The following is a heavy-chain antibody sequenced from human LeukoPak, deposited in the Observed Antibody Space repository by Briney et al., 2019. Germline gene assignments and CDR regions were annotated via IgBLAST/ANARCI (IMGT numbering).Heavy chain of an antibody. Sequence: KPSETLSLTCAVYGGSFSGYYWSWIRQPPGKGLKWIGEINHSGSTNYNPSLKSRVTISVDTSKNQFSLKLSSVTAADTAVYYCARGEAFIAAAGTLYYFDYWGQGTLVTVSS. V-gene: IGHV4-34*01. CDR3: ARGEAFIAAAGTLYYFDY. D-gene: IGHD6-13*01. CDR1: GGSFSGYY. CDR2: INHSGST. J-gene: IGHJ4*02.